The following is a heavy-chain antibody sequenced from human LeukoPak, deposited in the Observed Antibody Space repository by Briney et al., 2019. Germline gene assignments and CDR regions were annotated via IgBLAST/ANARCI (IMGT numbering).Heavy chain of an antibody. CDR1: GFTFSSYG. CDR3: AREFSGYAFDI. Sequence: GKSLRLSCAASGFTFSSYGMHWVRQAPGKGLEWVAVIYYDGSNEQYTDSVKGRFTISRDNSRNTLYLQMNSLRAEDMAVYYCAREFSGYAFDIWGQGTMVTVSS. D-gene: IGHD5-12*01. CDR2: IYYDGSNE. V-gene: IGHV3-30*03. J-gene: IGHJ3*02.